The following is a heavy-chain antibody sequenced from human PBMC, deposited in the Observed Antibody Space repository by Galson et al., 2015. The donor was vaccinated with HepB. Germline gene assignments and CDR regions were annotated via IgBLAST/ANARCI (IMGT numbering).Heavy chain of an antibody. CDR2: FHSNGNT. CDR1: GGSIRISSYS. CDR3: ARLPTGFPNWVDP. D-gene: IGHD1-14*01. Sequence: ETLSLTCTVSGGSIRISSYSWGWIRQSAEKGLEWIGTFHSNGNTYYNPSLNSRVTISMDASKSQFSLNLLSVTATDTAVYYCARLPTGFPNWVDPWGQGTLVTVSS. V-gene: IGHV4-39*01. J-gene: IGHJ5*02.